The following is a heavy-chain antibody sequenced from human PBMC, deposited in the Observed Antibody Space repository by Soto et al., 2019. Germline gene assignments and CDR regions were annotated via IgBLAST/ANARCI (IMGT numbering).Heavy chain of an antibody. CDR2: IIPMFGTA. CDR3: ASGIQLWLRRINNGYSG. Sequence: QVQLVQSGAEVKKPESSVKVSCKAPGGTFSTYAISWVRQAPGQGLEWMGGIIPMFGTANYAQRFQDRVTITADESTNTVYMELGSRRSEDTAVYFCASGIQLWLRRINNGYSGWGQGTLVTVSS. V-gene: IGHV1-69*12. J-gene: IGHJ4*02. D-gene: IGHD5-18*01. CDR1: GGTFSTYA.